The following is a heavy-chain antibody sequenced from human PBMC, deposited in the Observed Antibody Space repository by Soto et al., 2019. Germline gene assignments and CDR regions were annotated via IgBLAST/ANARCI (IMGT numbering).Heavy chain of an antibody. D-gene: IGHD3-16*01. V-gene: IGHV1-69*01. CDR1: GGTFSSYA. CDR3: ARRQGGGAFDI. J-gene: IGHJ3*02. CDR2: IIPIFGTA. Sequence: QVQLVQSGAEVKKPGSSVKVSCKASGGTFSSYAISWVRQATGQGLEWMGGIIPIFGTANYAQKFQGRVTITADESTSTDYVALRSLRSEDTAVYYCARRQGGGAFDIWGQGTMVNVSS.